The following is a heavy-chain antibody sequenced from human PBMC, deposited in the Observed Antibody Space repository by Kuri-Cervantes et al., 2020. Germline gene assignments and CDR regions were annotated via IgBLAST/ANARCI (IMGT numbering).Heavy chain of an antibody. V-gene: IGHV3-7*04. CDR3: ARDPRTMTY. D-gene: IGHD2-21*02. J-gene: IGHJ4*02. CDR1: GFTFSAFH. Sequence: LSLTCAASGFTFSAFHMTWVRQAPGRGLEWVANINPDGSDTYYVDSVKGRFTISRDNADNSLFLQMNSLRAEDTAVYYCARDPRTMTYWGQGTLVTVSS. CDR2: INPDGSDT.